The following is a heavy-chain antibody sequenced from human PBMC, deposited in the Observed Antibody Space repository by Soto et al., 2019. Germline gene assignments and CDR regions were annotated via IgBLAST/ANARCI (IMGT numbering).Heavy chain of an antibody. D-gene: IGHD3-10*01. CDR3: AKGLNYYGSADYYYYGMDV. Sequence: GSLRLSCAASGFTFSSYGMHWVRQAPCKGLEWVAVISYDGSNKYYADSVKGRFTISRDNSKNTLYLQMNSLRAEDTAVYYCAKGLNYYGSADYYYYGMDVWGQGTTVTVSS. CDR1: GFTFSSYG. V-gene: IGHV3-30*18. J-gene: IGHJ6*02. CDR2: ISYDGSNK.